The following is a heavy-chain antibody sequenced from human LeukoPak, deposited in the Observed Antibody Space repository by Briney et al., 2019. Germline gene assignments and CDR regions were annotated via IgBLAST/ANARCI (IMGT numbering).Heavy chain of an antibody. J-gene: IGHJ4*02. D-gene: IGHD4-17*01. CDR2: IRSKAYGGTT. CDR3: TRDFPPYGDYVGYFDY. CDR1: GFTFGDYA. Sequence: GGSLRLSCTASGFTFGDYAISWVRQAPGKGLEWVGFIRSKAYGGTTEYAASVKGRFTISRDDSKSIAYLQMNSLKTEDTAVYYCTRDFPPYGDYVGYFDYWGQGTLVTVSS. V-gene: IGHV3-49*04.